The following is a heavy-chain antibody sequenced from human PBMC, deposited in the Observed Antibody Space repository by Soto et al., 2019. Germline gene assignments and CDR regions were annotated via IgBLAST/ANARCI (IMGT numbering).Heavy chain of an antibody. CDR2: IIPIFGPT. CDR1: GGTFSNSA. D-gene: IGHD3-10*01. V-gene: IGHV1-69*01. CDR3: GRDTRGNSIIRGVVIYHYYGMDV. Sequence: QVQLVQSGAEVKKPGSSVKVSCKASGGTFSNSAISWVRQAPGQGLEWLGVIIPIFGPTNYAQKFQGRVTITADESTSTAYMELRSLRSEDTAVYYCGRDTRGNSIIRGVVIYHYYGMDVWGQGTTVTVSS. J-gene: IGHJ6*02.